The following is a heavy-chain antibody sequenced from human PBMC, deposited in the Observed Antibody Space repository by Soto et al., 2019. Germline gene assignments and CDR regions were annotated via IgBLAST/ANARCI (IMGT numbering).Heavy chain of an antibody. CDR3: ARHLTAGDC. CDR1: GYTFTSYY. D-gene: IGHD6-13*01. CDR2: INPNGGST. Sequence: AQLVQSGAEVKKPGASVKLSCKTSGYTFTSYYIHWVRRAPGQGLEWMGIINPNGGSTNYAQEFQGKVDVTRDTSTSTVYMEQSSLTSEDTAVYYCARHLTAGDCWGQGTLLTVSS. V-gene: IGHV1-46*01. J-gene: IGHJ4*02.